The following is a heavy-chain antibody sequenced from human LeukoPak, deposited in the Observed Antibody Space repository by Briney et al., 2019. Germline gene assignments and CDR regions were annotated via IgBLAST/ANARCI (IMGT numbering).Heavy chain of an antibody. CDR3: ARKRSPGAFDI. Sequence: TGGSLRLSCAASGFTFSSYEMNWVRQAPGKGLEWVSYISSSGSTIYYADSVKGRFTISRDNAENSLYLQMNSLRAEDTAVYYCARKRSPGAFDIWGQGTMVTVSS. J-gene: IGHJ3*02. CDR2: ISSSGSTI. CDR1: GFTFSSYE. V-gene: IGHV3-48*03.